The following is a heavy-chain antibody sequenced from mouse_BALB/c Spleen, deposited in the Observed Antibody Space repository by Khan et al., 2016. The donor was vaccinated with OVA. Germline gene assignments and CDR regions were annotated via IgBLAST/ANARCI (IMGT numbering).Heavy chain of an antibody. V-gene: IGHV5-6*01. CDR3: AGQLTGAVAY. CDR2: ISSGGDYT. Sequence: EVELVESGGDLVKPGGSLKLSCAASGFTFSSYSMSWVRQTPDKRLEWVASISSGGDYTYYPDSVKGRFTISRDNAKNTLYLQMSDLKSEDTAMYYCAGQLTGAVAYRGQGTLVPVFA. J-gene: IGHJ3*01. D-gene: IGHD4-1*01. CDR1: GFTFSSYS.